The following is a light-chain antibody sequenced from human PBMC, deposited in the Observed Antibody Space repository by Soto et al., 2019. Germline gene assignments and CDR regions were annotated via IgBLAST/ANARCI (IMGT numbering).Light chain of an antibody. CDR3: LQYHNLWA. CDR2: RAS. CDR1: QNIYSN. V-gene: IGKV3-15*01. Sequence: IVMTQSPATLSVFPGERVTLFFRASQNIYSNIAWYQQRPGQAPRLLIYRASTRATGVPARFSGSGYGTDFTLTIGSLQSEDFTVYSCLQYHNLWAFGQGTKVDIK. J-gene: IGKJ1*01.